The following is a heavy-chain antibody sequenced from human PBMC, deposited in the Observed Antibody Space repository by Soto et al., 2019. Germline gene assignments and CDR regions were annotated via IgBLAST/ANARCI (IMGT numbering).Heavy chain of an antibody. Sequence: SETLSLTCAVYGGSFSGYYWSWIRQPPGKGLEWIGEINHSGSTNYNPSLKSRVTISVDTSKNQFSLKLSSVTAADTAVYYCARISVETIMVTPQNSYFDYWGQGTLVTVSS. J-gene: IGHJ4*02. D-gene: IGHD5-18*01. CDR3: ARISVETIMVTPQNSYFDY. CDR2: INHSGST. V-gene: IGHV4-34*01. CDR1: GGSFSGYY.